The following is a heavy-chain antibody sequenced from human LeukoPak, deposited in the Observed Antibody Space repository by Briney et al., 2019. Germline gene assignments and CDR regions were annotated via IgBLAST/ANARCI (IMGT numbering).Heavy chain of an antibody. CDR3: ARGKGYCSGGSCYFDY. V-gene: IGHV4-34*01. CDR2: INHSGST. D-gene: IGHD2-15*01. CDR1: GGSFSGYY. J-gene: IGHJ4*02. Sequence: SETLSLTCAVYGGSFSGYYWSWIRQPPGKGLEWIGEINHSGSTNYNPSLKSRVTISVDTSKNQFSLKLSSVTAADTAVYYCARGKGYCSGGSCYFDYWGQGTLVTVSS.